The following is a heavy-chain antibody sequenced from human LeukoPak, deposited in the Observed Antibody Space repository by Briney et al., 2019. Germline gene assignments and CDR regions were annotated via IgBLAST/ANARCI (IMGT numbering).Heavy chain of an antibody. J-gene: IGHJ4*02. CDR2: IYYSGST. CDR3: ARVGIRAAAQANFDY. CDR1: GGSLSSYY. Sequence: SETLSLNCTVSGGSLSSYYWSWIRQPPGKGLEWIGYIYYSGSTNYNPSLKSRLTISVDTSKNQFSLKLSSVTAADTAVYYCARVGIRAAAQANFDYWGQGALVTVSS. V-gene: IGHV4-59*01. D-gene: IGHD6-13*01.